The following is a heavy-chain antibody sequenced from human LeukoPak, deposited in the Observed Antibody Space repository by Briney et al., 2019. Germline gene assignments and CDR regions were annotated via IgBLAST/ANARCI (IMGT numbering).Heavy chain of an antibody. J-gene: IGHJ6*03. V-gene: IGHV4-61*02. D-gene: IGHD3-9*01. CDR3: ARGDILTGYPPYYYYYYYMDV. CDR1: GVSISSGSYY. CDR2: IYTSGST. Sequence: SKTLSLTCTVSGVSISSGSYYWSWIRQPAGKGLEWIGRIYTSGSTNYNPSLKSRVTISVDTSKNQFSLKLSSVTAADTAVYYCARGDILTGYPPYYYYYYYMDVWGKGTTVTISS.